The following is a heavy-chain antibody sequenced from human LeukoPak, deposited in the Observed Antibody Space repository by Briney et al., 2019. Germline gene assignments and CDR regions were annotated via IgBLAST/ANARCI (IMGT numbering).Heavy chain of an antibody. CDR3: ARGLSHVLLWFGELGDAFDI. CDR2: IYTSGST. CDR1: GGSISSSGYY. V-gene: IGHV4-61*02. J-gene: IGHJ3*02. D-gene: IGHD3-10*01. Sequence: PSETLSLTCTVSGGSISSSGYYWGWIRQPAGKGLEWIGRIYTSGSTNYNPSLKSRVTISVDTSKNQFSLKLSSVTAADTAVYYCARGLSHVLLWFGELGDAFDIWGQGTMVTVSS.